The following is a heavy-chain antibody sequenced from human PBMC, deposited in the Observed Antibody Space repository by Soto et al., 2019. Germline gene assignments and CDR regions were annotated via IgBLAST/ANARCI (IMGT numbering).Heavy chain of an antibody. D-gene: IGHD4-4*01. J-gene: IGHJ5*02. CDR1: GGSFSGYY. Sequence: SETLSLTCAVYGGSFSGYYWSWIRQPPGKGLEWIGEINHSGSTNYNPSLKSRVTISVDTSKNQFSLKLSSVTAADTAVYYCARGNPTVTTVLIGFDPWGQGPLATVSS. V-gene: IGHV4-34*01. CDR3: ARGNPTVTTVLIGFDP. CDR2: INHSGST.